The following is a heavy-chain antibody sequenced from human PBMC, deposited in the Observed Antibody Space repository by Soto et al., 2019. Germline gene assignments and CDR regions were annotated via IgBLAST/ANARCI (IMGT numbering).Heavy chain of an antibody. J-gene: IGHJ6*02. CDR3: ARGDATKIVVTTYYAMDV. Sequence: QVQLVQSGAEVKKPGSSVKVSCKASGGSLSNYGISWVRQAPGQGLEWMGAIIPVFGTPNYAQKFQDRVTITADESTTTGYMEGRSRTSEDTAVYYCARGDATKIVVTTYYAMDVWGQGTTVTVSS. CDR2: IIPVFGTP. D-gene: IGHD3-22*01. CDR1: GGSLSNYG. V-gene: IGHV1-69*12.